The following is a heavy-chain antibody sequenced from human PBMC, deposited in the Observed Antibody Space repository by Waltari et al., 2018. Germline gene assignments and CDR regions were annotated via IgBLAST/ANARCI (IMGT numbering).Heavy chain of an antibody. V-gene: IGHV1-69*05. D-gene: IGHD6-13*01. J-gene: IGHJ5*02. CDR3: ARDAGIAAAGDLFWFDP. Sequence: QVQLVQSGAEVKKPGSSVKVSCKASGGTFRSYAISWVRQAPGQGLEWMGGIIPIFGTANDAQKFQGRVTITTDESTSTAYMELSSLRSEDTAVYYCARDAGIAAAGDLFWFDPWGQGTLVTVSS. CDR2: IIPIFGTA. CDR1: GGTFRSYA.